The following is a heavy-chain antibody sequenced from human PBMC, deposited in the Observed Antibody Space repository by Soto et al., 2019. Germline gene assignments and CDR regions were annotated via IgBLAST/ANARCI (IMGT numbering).Heavy chain of an antibody. CDR1: GFTFSSYA. D-gene: IGHD2-15*01. J-gene: IGHJ6*02. CDR2: ISGSGGST. CDR3: AKSLGYCSGGSCYKDYYYYYGMDV. V-gene: IGHV3-23*01. Sequence: GGSLRLSCAASGFTFSSYAMSWVRQAPGKGLEWVSAISGSGGSTYYADSVKGRFTISGDNSKNTLYLQMNSLRAEDTAVYYCAKSLGYCSGGSCYKDYYYYYGMDVWGQGTTVTVSS.